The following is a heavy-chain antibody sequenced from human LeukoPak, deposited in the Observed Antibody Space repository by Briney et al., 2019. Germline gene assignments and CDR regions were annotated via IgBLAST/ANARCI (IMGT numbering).Heavy chain of an antibody. V-gene: IGHV4-59*08. D-gene: IGHD3-16*02. CDR3: ARHYPGYDP. CDR2: IYYSGGT. CDR1: GGSISSYH. J-gene: IGHJ5*02. Sequence: SETLSLTCTVSGGSISSYHWSWIRQPPGKGLECIGFIYYSGGTNYNPSLKSRVTISVDTSKNQFSLKLSSVTAADTAVYYCARHYPGYDPWGQGTLVTVSS.